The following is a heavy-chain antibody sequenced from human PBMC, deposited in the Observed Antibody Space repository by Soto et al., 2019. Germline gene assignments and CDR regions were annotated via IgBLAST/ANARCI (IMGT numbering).Heavy chain of an antibody. CDR2: IDPSGTST. CDR1: GGTFSTFT. CDR3: ARSGSFPTNWFDP. D-gene: IGHD3-10*01. V-gene: IGHV1-46*01. Sequence: ASVKVSCKASGGTFSTFTFSWVRQAPGQGLEWMGVIDPSGTSTSYAQKFQVRVTMTRDTSTSTVYMQLSSLRSEDTALYYCARSGSFPTNWFDPWGQGTLVTVSS. J-gene: IGHJ5*02.